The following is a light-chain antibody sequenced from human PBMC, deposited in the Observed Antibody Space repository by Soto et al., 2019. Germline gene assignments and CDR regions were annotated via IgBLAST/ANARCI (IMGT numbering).Light chain of an antibody. Sequence: QSALTQPASVSGSPGQSITISCTGSSGDIGDYKYVSWYKQHPGKAPKLMIYDVSNRPSGVSNRFSASKFGNTASLTISGLQAEDEADYYCSSYTSTNFVIFGGGTKVTVL. CDR2: DVS. J-gene: IGLJ2*01. CDR1: SGDIGDYKY. V-gene: IGLV2-14*01. CDR3: SSYTSTNFVI.